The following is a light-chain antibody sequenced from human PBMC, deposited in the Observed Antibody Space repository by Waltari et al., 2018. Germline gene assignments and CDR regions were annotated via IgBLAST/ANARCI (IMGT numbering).Light chain of an antibody. V-gene: IGKV4-1*01. Sequence: DIVMTQSPDSLDVSLGERATINCKHSQSVLYSSNNKNYLAWYQQKPGQPPKLLIYWASTRESGVPDRFSGSGSGTDFTLTISSLQAEDVAVYYCQQYYSTLWTFGQGTKVEIK. CDR3: QQYYSTLWT. CDR1: QSVLYSSNNKNY. CDR2: WAS. J-gene: IGKJ1*01.